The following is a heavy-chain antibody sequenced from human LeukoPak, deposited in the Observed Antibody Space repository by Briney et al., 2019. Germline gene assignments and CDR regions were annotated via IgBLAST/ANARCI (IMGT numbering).Heavy chain of an antibody. CDR1: GGSISSSNW. CDR3: ARSYYSSGYYDY. V-gene: IGHV4-4*02. J-gene: IGHJ4*02. D-gene: IGHD3-22*01. Sequence: SETLSLTCTVSGGSISSSNWWSWVRQPPGKGLEWIGEIYHSGSTNYNPSLKSRVTISVDKSKNQFSLKLSSVTAADTAVYYCARSYYSSGYYDYWGQGTLVTVSS. CDR2: IYHSGST.